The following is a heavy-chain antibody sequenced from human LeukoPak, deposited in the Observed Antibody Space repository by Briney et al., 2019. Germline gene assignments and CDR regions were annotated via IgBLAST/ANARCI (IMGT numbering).Heavy chain of an antibody. CDR1: GFTFTTYD. D-gene: IGHD1-26*01. V-gene: IGHV3-23*01. J-gene: IGHJ4*02. CDR2: VSSNGGST. CDR3: AKKLSGTYRFDY. Sequence: PGGSLRLSCAASGFTFTTYDMTWVRQAPGKGLEWVSTVSSNGGSTYYADSVKGRFTISRDNSKSTLYLQMNSLRAEDTAVYYCAKKLSGTYRFDYWGQGTLVTVSS.